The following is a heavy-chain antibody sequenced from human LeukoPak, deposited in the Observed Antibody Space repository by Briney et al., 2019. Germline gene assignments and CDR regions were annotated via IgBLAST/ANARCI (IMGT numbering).Heavy chain of an antibody. CDR1: GGSISSYY. D-gene: IGHD6-19*01. Sequence: SETLSLTRTVSGGSISSYYWSWIRQPPGKGLEWIGCIYYTGSTNYNPSLKSRVTISVDTSKNQFSLKLSSVAAADTAVYYCATGRAYSSVDYWGQGTLVTVSS. CDR3: ATGRAYSSVDY. V-gene: IGHV4-59*01. J-gene: IGHJ4*02. CDR2: IYYTGST.